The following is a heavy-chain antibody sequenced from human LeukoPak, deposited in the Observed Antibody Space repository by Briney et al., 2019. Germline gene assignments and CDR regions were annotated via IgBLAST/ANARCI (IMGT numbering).Heavy chain of an antibody. CDR1: GFTFSSYA. D-gene: IGHD3-10*01. Sequence: GRSLRLSCAASGFTFSSYAISWVRQAPGQGLEWMGGIIPIFGTANYAQKFQGRVTITADESTSTAYMELSSLRSEDTAVYYCARDRDYGSGSYYNGDDAFDIWGQGTMVTVSS. CDR3: ARDRDYGSGSYYNGDDAFDI. J-gene: IGHJ3*02. V-gene: IGHV1-69*01. CDR2: IIPIFGTA.